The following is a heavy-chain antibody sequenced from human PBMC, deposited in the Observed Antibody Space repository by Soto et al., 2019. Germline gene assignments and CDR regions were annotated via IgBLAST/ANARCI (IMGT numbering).Heavy chain of an antibody. CDR1: GGSISSYY. CDR2: IYYSGST. Sequence: SETLSLTCTVSGGSISSYYWSWIRQPPGKGLEWIGYIYYSGSTNYNPSLKSRVTISVDTSKDQFSLKLSSVTAADTAVYYCARGPYYDSSGFAFDIWGQGTMVTVSS. D-gene: IGHD3-22*01. V-gene: IGHV4-59*01. J-gene: IGHJ3*02. CDR3: ARGPYYDSSGFAFDI.